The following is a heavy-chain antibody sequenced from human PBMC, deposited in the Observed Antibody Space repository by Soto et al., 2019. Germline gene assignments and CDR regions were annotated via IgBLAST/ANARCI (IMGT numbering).Heavy chain of an antibody. V-gene: IGHV3-15*07. CDR2: IKSKTDGGTT. J-gene: IGHJ6*02. CDR1: GFTFSNAW. CDR3: TTAGAMVFYYYYGMDV. D-gene: IGHD5-18*01. Sequence: GGSLRLSCAASGFTFSNAWMNWVRQAPGKGLEWVGRIKSKTDGGTTDYAATVKGRFTISRDDSKNTLYLQMNSLKTEDTAVYYCTTAGAMVFYYYYGMDVWGQGTTVTVSS.